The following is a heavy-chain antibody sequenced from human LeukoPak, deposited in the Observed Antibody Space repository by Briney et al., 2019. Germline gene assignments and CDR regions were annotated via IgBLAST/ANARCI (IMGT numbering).Heavy chain of an antibody. D-gene: IGHD3-22*01. CDR1: GYTFTSYD. V-gene: IGHV1-8*01. CDR3: ARGRRTSGYASLTN. J-gene: IGHJ4*02. Sequence: ASVTVSCKASGYTFTSYDINWVRQATGQGLEWMGWMNPNSGNTGYAQKFQGRVTMTRNTSISAAYMELSSLRSEDTAVYYCARGRRTSGYASLTNWGQGTLVTVSS. CDR2: MNPNSGNT.